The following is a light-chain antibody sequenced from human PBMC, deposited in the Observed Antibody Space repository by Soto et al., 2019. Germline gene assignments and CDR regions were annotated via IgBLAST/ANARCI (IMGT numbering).Light chain of an antibody. CDR2: AAF. Sequence: DIQMTQSPSTLSASVGDRVTITFRASQSISSYLSWYQQRPGKAPKLLIYAAFNLEAGVTSRFSGSKTGTEFNFTISSLHADDIATYYCQQSFAIPRTFGQGTKL. CDR3: QQSFAIPRT. J-gene: IGKJ1*01. V-gene: IGKV1-39*01. CDR1: QSISSY.